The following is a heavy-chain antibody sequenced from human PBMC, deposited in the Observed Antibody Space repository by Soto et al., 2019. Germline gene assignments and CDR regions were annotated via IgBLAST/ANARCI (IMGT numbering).Heavy chain of an antibody. J-gene: IGHJ4*02. D-gene: IGHD3-22*01. CDR3: ARADYYDSSGPLFDY. CDR1: GGSISSGDYY. V-gene: IGHV4-30-4*01. Sequence: LSLTCTVSGGSISSGDYYWSWIRQPPGKGLEWIGYIYYSGSTYYNPSLKSRVTISVDTSKNQFSLKLSSVTAADTAVYYCARADYYDSSGPLFDYWGQGTLVTVSS. CDR2: IYYSGST.